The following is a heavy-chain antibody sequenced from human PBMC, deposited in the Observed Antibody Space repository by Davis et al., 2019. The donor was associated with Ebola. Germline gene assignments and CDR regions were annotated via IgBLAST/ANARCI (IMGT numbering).Heavy chain of an antibody. CDR3: ARVRQRTIFGVGDASDI. CDR1: GYSFGFYP. J-gene: IGHJ3*02. D-gene: IGHD3-3*01. V-gene: IGHV1-3*04. CDR2: INTANGKT. Sequence: ASVKVSCKASGYSFGFYPIHWVRQAPGQGFEWLGWINTANGKTKNSQKLQGRLNITRDTSATTVYMEVSSLRPDDSAVYYCARVRQRTIFGVGDASDIWGQGTLVIVSS.